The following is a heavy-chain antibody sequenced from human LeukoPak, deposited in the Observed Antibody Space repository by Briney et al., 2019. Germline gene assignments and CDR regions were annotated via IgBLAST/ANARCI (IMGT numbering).Heavy chain of an antibody. CDR1: GSTFSKYG. D-gene: IGHD1-26*01. V-gene: IGHV3-49*04. Sequence: GRSLTLSCTASGSTFSKYGMTWDRQAPGKGRGWVGLIRSKDYGGKTEYAASVKGRFTISRDDSKGIVYLQMSSLKTEDTAFYYCTRGRRELLDYWGQGMLVTVSS. J-gene: IGHJ4*02. CDR3: TRGRRELLDY. CDR2: IRSKDYGGKT.